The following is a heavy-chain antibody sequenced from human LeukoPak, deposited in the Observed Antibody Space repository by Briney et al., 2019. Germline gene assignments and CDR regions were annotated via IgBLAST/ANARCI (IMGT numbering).Heavy chain of an antibody. Sequence: KSSETLSLTCTVSGGSISSYYWSWIRQPPGKGLEWIGYIYYSGSTNYNPSLKSRVTISVDTSKNQFSLKLSSVTAADTAVYYCARWGSDFDWYSDYWGQGTLVTDSS. J-gene: IGHJ4*02. CDR2: IYYSGST. V-gene: IGHV4-59*01. CDR3: ARWGSDFDWYSDY. D-gene: IGHD3-9*01. CDR1: GGSISSYY.